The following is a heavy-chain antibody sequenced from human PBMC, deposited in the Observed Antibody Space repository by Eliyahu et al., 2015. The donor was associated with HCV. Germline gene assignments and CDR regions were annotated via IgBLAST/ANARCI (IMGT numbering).Heavy chain of an antibody. Sequence: QVQLQQWGAGLLKPSETLSLTCAVYGGXFSGYYWSWIRQPPGXGLEWIGEINHSGSTNYNPSLKSRVTISVDTSKNQFSLKLSSVTAADTAVYYCAREEQWLEGLFDYWGQGTLVTVSS. V-gene: IGHV4-34*01. J-gene: IGHJ4*02. CDR1: GGXFSGYY. D-gene: IGHD6-19*01. CDR2: INHSGST. CDR3: AREEQWLEGLFDY.